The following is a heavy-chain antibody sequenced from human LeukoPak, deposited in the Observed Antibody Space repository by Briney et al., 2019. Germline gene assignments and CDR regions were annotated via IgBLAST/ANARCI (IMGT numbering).Heavy chain of an antibody. Sequence: GGSLSLSCAASGFTFSSYAMSWVRQAPGKGLQWISAISGSGGSTYYADSVEGRFTISRDNSKNTLYLQMNSLRAEDTAVYYCAKDPGYSSYPVGDYWGQGTLVTVSS. CDR2: ISGSGGST. V-gene: IGHV3-23*01. CDR1: GFTFSSYA. D-gene: IGHD6-13*01. J-gene: IGHJ4*02. CDR3: AKDPGYSSYPVGDY.